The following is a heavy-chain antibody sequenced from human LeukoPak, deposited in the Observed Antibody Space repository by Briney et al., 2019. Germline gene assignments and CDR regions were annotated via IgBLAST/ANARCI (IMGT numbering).Heavy chain of an antibody. V-gene: IGHV3-23*01. CDR1: GFTFSSYA. CDR3: AKALYGDYGRFDY. CDR2: ISDGGSDT. J-gene: IGHJ4*02. Sequence: PGGSLRLSCAASGFTFSSYAMRWVRQAPGKGLAWVSTISDGGSDTHYADSVKGRFTISRDDSKNTLYLQMNSLRAEDTAVYYCAKALYGDYGRFDYWGQGTLVTVSS. D-gene: IGHD4-17*01.